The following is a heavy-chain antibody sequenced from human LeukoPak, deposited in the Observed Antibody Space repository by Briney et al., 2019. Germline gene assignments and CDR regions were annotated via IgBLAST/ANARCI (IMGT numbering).Heavy chain of an antibody. CDR3: ARDARYYYDSSGVDY. J-gene: IGHJ4*02. V-gene: IGHV4-34*01. CDR1: NGSFTNYY. CDR2: INDSGAT. D-gene: IGHD3-22*01. Sequence: SETLSLTCAVNNGSFTNYYWSWLRQPPGKGPEWIGDINDSGATDYNPSLKSRDTISVDTSKDQFSLKLSSVTAADTAVYYCARDARYYYDSSGVDYWGQGTLVTVSS.